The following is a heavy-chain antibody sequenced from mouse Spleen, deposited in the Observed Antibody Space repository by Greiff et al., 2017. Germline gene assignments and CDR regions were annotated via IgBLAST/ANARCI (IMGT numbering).Heavy chain of an antibody. CDR3: ARDEGTTAWFAY. Sequence: EVMLVESEGGLVQPGSSMKLSCTASGFTFSDYYMAWVRQVPEKGLEWVANINYDGSSTYYLDSLKSRFIISRDNAKNILYLQMSSLKSEDTATYYCARDEGTTAWFAYWGQGTLVTVSA. CDR2: INYDGSST. D-gene: IGHD1-1*01. CDR1: GFTFSDYY. V-gene: IGHV5-16*01. J-gene: IGHJ3*01.